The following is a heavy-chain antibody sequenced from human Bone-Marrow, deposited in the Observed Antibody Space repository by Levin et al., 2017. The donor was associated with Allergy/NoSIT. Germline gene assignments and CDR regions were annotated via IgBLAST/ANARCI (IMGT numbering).Heavy chain of an antibody. CDR3: ARVVGVVIPAAIDY. J-gene: IGHJ4*02. V-gene: IGHV4-38-2*02. CDR2: IYHNGNT. Sequence: PSQTLSLTCTVSGSSFSSGFHWGWIRQSPGKGLEWIGSIYHNGNTNYNPSLKSRVTVSLDTSKNQFSLRLSSVTAADTALYYCARVVGVVIPAAIDYWGQGTLVTVSS. CDR1: GSSFSSGFH. D-gene: IGHD2-15*01.